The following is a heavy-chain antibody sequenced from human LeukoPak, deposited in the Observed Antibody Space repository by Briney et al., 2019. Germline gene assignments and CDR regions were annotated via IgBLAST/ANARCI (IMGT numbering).Heavy chain of an antibody. CDR2: INQGGSET. D-gene: IGHD3-3*01. V-gene: IGHV3-7*01. Sequence: GGSLRLSCAASGFSFSIYWMSWVRQAPGQGLEWVANINQGGSETYYVDSVKGRFTISRDNAKNSLSLQLNSLRAEDTAVYYCARSPGVGTVDYWGQGSLVTVSP. J-gene: IGHJ4*02. CDR3: ARSPGVGTVDY. CDR1: GFSFSIYW.